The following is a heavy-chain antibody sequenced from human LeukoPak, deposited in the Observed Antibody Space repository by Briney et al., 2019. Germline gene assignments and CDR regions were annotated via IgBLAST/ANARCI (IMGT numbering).Heavy chain of an antibody. Sequence: GVALRLSCAASGFAVRNNYMSWVRQARGKGLEWVSIIYGGGSTYYADSVNGRFTISRHNSQNTLFLQMNSLRTEDTAVYYCARAYDSSGYWPEYFHHWGQGTLVTVSS. CDR3: ARAYDSSGYWPEYFHH. D-gene: IGHD3-22*01. CDR2: IYGGGST. V-gene: IGHV3-53*04. J-gene: IGHJ1*01. CDR1: GFAVRNNY.